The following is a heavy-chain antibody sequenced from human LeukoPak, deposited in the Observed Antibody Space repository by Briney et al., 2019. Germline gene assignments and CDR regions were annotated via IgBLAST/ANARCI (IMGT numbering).Heavy chain of an antibody. CDR2: IYYSGST. CDR3: ARAEYYFDY. V-gene: IGHV4-59*01. D-gene: IGHD3-10*01. Sequence: PSETLSLTRTVSGDSITSYYWSWIRQPPGKGLEWIGYIYYSGSTNYNPSLKSRVTISLDTSKSQFSLKLSSVTAADTAVYYCARAEYYFDYWGQGTLVTVSS. CDR1: GDSITSYY. J-gene: IGHJ4*02.